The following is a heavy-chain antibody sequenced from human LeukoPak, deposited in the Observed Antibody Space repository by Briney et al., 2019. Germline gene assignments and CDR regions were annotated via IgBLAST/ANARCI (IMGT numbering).Heavy chain of an antibody. D-gene: IGHD6-25*01. CDR1: GFTFSSYS. V-gene: IGHV3-48*01. Sequence: GGSLRLSCAASGFTFSSYSMNWVRQAPGKGLEWVSYISSSSSTIYYADSVKGRFTISRDNAKNSLYLQMNSLRAEDTAVYYCARRAAPPAPLDAFDIWGQGTMVTVSS. J-gene: IGHJ3*02. CDR2: ISSSSSTI. CDR3: ARRAAPPAPLDAFDI.